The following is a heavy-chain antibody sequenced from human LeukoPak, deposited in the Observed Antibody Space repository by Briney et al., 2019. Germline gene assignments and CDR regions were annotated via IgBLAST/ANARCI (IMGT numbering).Heavy chain of an antibody. CDR2: IVPIFGLT. CDR1: GGTFNRYA. V-gene: IGHV1-69*13. J-gene: IGHJ6*03. Sequence: SVKVSCKASGGTFNRYAISWVRQAPGQGLEWMGGIVPIFGLTNYAQKFQGRVTITADESTSTAYMELTSLRSEVTAVYYCARDKGPGHRRGRYYYYMDVWGRGTTVTVSS. CDR3: ARDKGPGHRRGRYYYYMDV.